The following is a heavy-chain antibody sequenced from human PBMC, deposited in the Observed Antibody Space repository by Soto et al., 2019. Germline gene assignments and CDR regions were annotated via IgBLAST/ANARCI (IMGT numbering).Heavy chain of an antibody. Sequence: SETLSLTCTVSGSSINSSGYYWGWIRQPPGKGLEWIGSMFYGVSTYYNPSLKSRVTVSVDTSKNQFSLNLRSVTAADTAVYYCARGSTWQGRDWFDPWGQGTLVTVSS. V-gene: IGHV4-39*01. CDR1: GSSINSSGYY. D-gene: IGHD6-13*01. CDR2: MFYGVST. J-gene: IGHJ5*02. CDR3: ARGSTWQGRDWFDP.